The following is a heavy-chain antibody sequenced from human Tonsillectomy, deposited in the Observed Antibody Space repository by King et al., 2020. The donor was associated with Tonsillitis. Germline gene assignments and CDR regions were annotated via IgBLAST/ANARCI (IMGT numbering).Heavy chain of an antibody. Sequence: VQLVESGGGLVQPGGSLRLSCAASGFTFSTYAMSWVRQAPGKGLEWVSGISVGGGNTYYADYVQGRFIISRDNSKNTLYLQMNSLRAEDTAVYYCAKDRSTWNYPPFDYWGQGTLVTVSS. J-gene: IGHJ4*02. D-gene: IGHD1-7*01. CDR3: AKDRSTWNYPPFDY. CDR1: GFTFSTYA. V-gene: IGHV3-23*04. CDR2: ISVGGGNT.